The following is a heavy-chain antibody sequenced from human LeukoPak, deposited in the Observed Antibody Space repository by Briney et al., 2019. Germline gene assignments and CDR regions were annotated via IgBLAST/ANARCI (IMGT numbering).Heavy chain of an antibody. CDR2: IGQDGSQK. J-gene: IGHJ4*02. CDR3: ARNSGSNPFDY. Sequence: GGSLRLSCAASGFTFANYWLSWVRQAPGKGLEWVASIGQDGSQKYYVDSVRGRLTISRDNAKNSVYLQTNSLRVEDTAVYYCARNSGSNPFDYWGQGTLVTVSS. D-gene: IGHD1-26*01. V-gene: IGHV3-7*01. CDR1: GFTFANYW.